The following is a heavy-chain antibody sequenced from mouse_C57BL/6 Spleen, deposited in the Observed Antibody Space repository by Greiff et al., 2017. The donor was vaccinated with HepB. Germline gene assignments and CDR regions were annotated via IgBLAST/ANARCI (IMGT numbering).Heavy chain of an antibody. CDR3: ALSTMITTGVWLRRYYFDY. Sequence: QVQLQQPGAELVMPGASVKLSCKASGYTFTSYWMHWVKQRPGQGLEWIGEIDPSDSYTNYNQKFKGKSTLTVDKSSSTAYMQRSSLTSAASAVYYCALSTMITTGVWLRRYYFDYWGQGTTLTVSS. J-gene: IGHJ2*01. V-gene: IGHV1-69*01. CDR1: GYTFTSYW. CDR2: IDPSDSYT. D-gene: IGHD2-4*01.